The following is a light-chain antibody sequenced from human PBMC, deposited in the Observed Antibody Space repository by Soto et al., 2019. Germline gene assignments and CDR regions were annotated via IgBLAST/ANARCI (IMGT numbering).Light chain of an antibody. CDR2: GIS. V-gene: IGKV3D-15*01. CDR1: QTISSNY. CDR3: QQYNNWPGWT. J-gene: IGKJ1*01. Sequence: EIVLTQSPGTLSLSPGERATLSCRASQTISSNYFAWYQQKPGQAPRLLIYGISTRATGIPDRFSGSGSATEFTLTISSLQSEDFAVYYCQQYNNWPGWTFGQGTKVDIK.